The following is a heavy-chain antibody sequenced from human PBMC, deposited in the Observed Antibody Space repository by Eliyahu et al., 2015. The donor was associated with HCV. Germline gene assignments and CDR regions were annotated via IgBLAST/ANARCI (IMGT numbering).Heavy chain of an antibody. CDR1: XGSFSGYY. J-gene: IGHJ4*02. V-gene: IGHV4-34*01. Sequence: QVQLQQWGAGLLKPSETLSLTCAVYXGSFSGYYWSWIRQPPGKGLEWIGEINHSGSTNYNPSLKSRVTISVDTSKNQFSLKLSSVTAADTAVYYCARGNDDYGDYNFDYWGQGTLVTVSS. D-gene: IGHD4-17*01. CDR3: ARGNDDYGDYNFDY. CDR2: INHSGST.